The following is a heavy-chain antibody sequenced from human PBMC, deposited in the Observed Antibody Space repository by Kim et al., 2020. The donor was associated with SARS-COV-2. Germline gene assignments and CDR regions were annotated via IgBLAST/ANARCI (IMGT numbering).Heavy chain of an antibody. CDR1: GYTFTSYA. V-gene: IGHV7-4-1*02. Sequence: ASVKVSCKASGYTFTSYAMNWVRQAPGQGLEWMGWINTNTGNPTYAQGFTGRFVFSLDTSVSTAYLQISSLKAEDTAVYYCARPLNYYDSSGYSTFYYYYGMDVWGQGTTVTVSS. CDR3: ARPLNYYDSSGYSTFYYYYGMDV. J-gene: IGHJ6*02. CDR2: INTNTGNP. D-gene: IGHD3-22*01.